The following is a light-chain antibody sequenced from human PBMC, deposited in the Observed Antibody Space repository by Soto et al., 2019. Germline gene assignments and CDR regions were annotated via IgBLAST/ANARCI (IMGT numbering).Light chain of an antibody. Sequence: DVVLTQSPLSLPVTLGQAASISCKSSQGLVYMDGTTYLNWFQQRQGPSPRRLIYQVSKRDSGVXDXXSGSGSGPDFTLKIDRVEAEDVGVSYCMQGTHWPPTFGQGTRVEIK. CDR3: MQGTHWPPT. CDR1: QGLVYMDGTTY. J-gene: IGKJ1*01. CDR2: QVS. V-gene: IGKV2-30*01.